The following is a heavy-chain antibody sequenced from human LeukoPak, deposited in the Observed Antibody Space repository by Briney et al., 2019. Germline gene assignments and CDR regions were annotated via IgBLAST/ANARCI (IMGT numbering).Heavy chain of an antibody. V-gene: IGHV4-34*01. Sequence: SETLSLTCAVYGGSFSGYYWSWIRQPPGKGLEWIGEINHSGSTNYNPSLKSRVTISVDTSKNQFSLKLSSVTAADTAVYYCASCPWFGEDVGYWGQGTLVTVSS. CDR2: INHSGST. D-gene: IGHD3-10*01. J-gene: IGHJ4*02. CDR3: ASCPWFGEDVGY. CDR1: GGSFSGYY.